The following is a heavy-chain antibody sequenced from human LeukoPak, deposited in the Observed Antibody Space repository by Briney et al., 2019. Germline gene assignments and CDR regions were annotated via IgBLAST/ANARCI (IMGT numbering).Heavy chain of an antibody. CDR2: INHSGST. Sequence: SETLSHTCAVYGGSFSGYYWSWIRQPPGKGLEWIGEINHSGSTNYNPSLKSRVTISVDTSKNQFSLKLSSVTAADTAVYYCARGAKYYYDSSGFHPYWGQGTLVTVSS. D-gene: IGHD3-22*01. J-gene: IGHJ4*02. CDR3: ARGAKYYYDSSGFHPY. CDR1: GGSFSGYY. V-gene: IGHV4-34*01.